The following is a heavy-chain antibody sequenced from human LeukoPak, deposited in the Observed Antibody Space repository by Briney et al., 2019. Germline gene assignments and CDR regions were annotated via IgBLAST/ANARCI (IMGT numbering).Heavy chain of an antibody. J-gene: IGHJ4*02. V-gene: IGHV3-73*01. D-gene: IGHD6-19*01. CDR2: IRSKANSYAT. Sequence: GGSLRLSCAASGFRFNTYWMSWVRQASGKGLEWVGRIRSKANSYATAYAASVKGRFTISRDDSKNTAYLQMNSLRAEDTAFYYCAKDIGAVAGTHYFDYWGQGTLVTVSS. CDR1: GFRFNTYW. CDR3: AKDIGAVAGTHYFDY.